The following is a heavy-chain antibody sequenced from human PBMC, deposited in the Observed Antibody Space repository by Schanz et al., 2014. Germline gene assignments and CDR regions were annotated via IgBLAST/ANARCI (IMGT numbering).Heavy chain of an antibody. CDR1: GFSFSSYA. D-gene: IGHD1-1*01. CDR3: ARDRRNADLDY. J-gene: IGHJ4*02. Sequence: EVQLVESGGGLVQPGGSLRLSCAASGFSFSSYAMGWVRQARGKGLEWVSAMNESHSTIYYADSVRGRFTISRDNAENTLFLQMNSLRAEDTAVYYCARDRRNADLDYWGQGTLVTVSS. V-gene: IGHV3-23*04. CDR2: MNESHSTI.